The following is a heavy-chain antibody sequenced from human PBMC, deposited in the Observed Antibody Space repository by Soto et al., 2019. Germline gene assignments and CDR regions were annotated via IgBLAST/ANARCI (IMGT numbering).Heavy chain of an antibody. CDR2: IRSKAYGETT. D-gene: IGHD2-2*01. CDR1: GFTFSDYY. CDR3: TKYTYTSRYSYFGMDV. Sequence: PGGSLRLSCAASGFTFSDYYMSWIRQAPGKGLEWVGVIRSKAYGETTDYAASVKGRFTILRDDSKSIAYLQMNSLQSEDTGVYYCTKYTYTSRYSYFGMDVWGHGTTVTAP. V-gene: IGHV3-49*03. J-gene: IGHJ6*02.